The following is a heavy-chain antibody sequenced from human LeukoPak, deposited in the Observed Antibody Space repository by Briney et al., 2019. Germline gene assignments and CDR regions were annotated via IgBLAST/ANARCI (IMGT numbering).Heavy chain of an antibody. CDR1: GFTFSDYY. CDR3: ARDQYSSGWWGIDY. J-gene: IGHJ4*02. V-gene: IGHV3-11*06. Sequence: GGSLRLSCAASGFTFSDYYMSWIRQAPGKGLGWVSYISSSSSYTNYADSVKGRFTISRDNAKNSLYLQMNSLRAEDTAVYYRARDQYSSGWWGIDYWGQGTLVTVSS. CDR2: ISSSSSYT. D-gene: IGHD6-19*01.